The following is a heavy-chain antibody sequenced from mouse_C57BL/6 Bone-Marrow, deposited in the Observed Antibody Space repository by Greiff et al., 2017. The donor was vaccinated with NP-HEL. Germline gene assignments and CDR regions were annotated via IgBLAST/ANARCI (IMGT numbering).Heavy chain of an antibody. CDR1: GYSITSGHY. CDR2: ISYDGSN. J-gene: IGHJ2*01. V-gene: IGHV3-6*01. Sequence: ESGPGLVKPSQSLSLTCSVTGYSITSGHYWNWIRQFPGNKLEWMGYISYDGSNNYNPSLKNRISITRDTSKNQFFLKLNSVTTEDTATYYCARDRLRESYFDYWGQGTTLTVSS. D-gene: IGHD1-1*01. CDR3: ARDRLRESYFDY.